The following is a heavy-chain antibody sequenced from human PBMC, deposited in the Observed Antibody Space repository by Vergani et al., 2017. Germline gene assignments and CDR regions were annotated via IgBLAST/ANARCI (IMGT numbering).Heavy chain of an antibody. CDR1: GGSISSSSYY. V-gene: IGHV4-39*01. D-gene: IGHD3-3*01. Sequence: QLQLQESGPGLVEPSETLSLTCTVSGGSISSSSYYWGWIRQPPGKGLEWIGSIYYSGSTYYNPSLKSRVTISVDTSKNQFSLKLSSVTAADTAVYYCARFLTIPLSTFDYWGQGTLVTVSS. CDR3: ARFLTIPLSTFDY. CDR2: IYYSGST. J-gene: IGHJ4*02.